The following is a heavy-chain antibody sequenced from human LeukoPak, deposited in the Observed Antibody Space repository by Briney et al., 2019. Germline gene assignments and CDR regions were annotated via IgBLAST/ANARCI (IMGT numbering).Heavy chain of an antibody. V-gene: IGHV1-2*02. CDR3: ARDRSTVTTVYGMDV. Sequence: ASVKVSCKAPGYTFTGYYMHWVRQAPGQGLEWMGWINPNSGGTNYAQKFQGRVTMTRDTSISTAYMELSRLRSDDTAVYYCARDRSTVTTVYGMDVWGQGTTVTVSS. D-gene: IGHD4-17*01. CDR1: GYTFTGYY. CDR2: INPNSGGT. J-gene: IGHJ6*02.